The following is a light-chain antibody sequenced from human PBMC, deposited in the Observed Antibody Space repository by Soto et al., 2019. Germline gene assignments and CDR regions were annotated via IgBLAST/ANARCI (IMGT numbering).Light chain of an antibody. CDR1: QDIRNY. Sequence: DIQMTQSPSSLSASVGDRVTITCQASQDIRNYLNWYQQKPGKAPKLLIYDASNLEIGVPSRFSGSGSGTDYTFTISSLQPEDVATYYCQQYDNLPWTFGQGTKVEIK. V-gene: IGKV1-33*01. CDR2: DAS. CDR3: QQYDNLPWT. J-gene: IGKJ1*01.